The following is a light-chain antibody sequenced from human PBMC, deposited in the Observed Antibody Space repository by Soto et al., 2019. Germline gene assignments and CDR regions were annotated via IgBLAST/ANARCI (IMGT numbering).Light chain of an antibody. V-gene: IGLV1-40*01. CDR3: QSYESSLSGWVV. CDR2: GNS. J-gene: IGLJ2*01. CDR1: SSNIGAGYD. Sequence: QSVLTQPPSVSGAPGQRVTISCTGSSSNIGAGYDVHWYQQLPGTAPKLLIYGNSNRPSGVPDRCSGSKSGTSASLAITGLEDVDEAEYYCQSYESSLSGWVVFGGETKLIV.